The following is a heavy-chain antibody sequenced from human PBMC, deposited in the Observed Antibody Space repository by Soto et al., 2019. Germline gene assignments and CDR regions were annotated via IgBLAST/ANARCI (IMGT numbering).Heavy chain of an antibody. CDR3: TSDGYCSGGSCCGTPFDY. J-gene: IGHJ4*02. V-gene: IGHV3-49*04. CDR2: IRSKAYGGTT. CDR1: GFTFGDYA. Sequence: PGGSLRLSCTASGFTFGDYAMSWVRQAPGKGLEWVGFIRSKAYGGTTEYAASVKGRFTISRDDSKSIAYLQMNSLKTEDTAVYYCTSDGYCSGGSCCGTPFDYWGQGTLVTVSS. D-gene: IGHD2-15*01.